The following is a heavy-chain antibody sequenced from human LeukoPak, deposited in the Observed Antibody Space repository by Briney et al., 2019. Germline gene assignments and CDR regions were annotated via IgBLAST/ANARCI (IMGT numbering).Heavy chain of an antibody. CDR1: GFTFSTYG. D-gene: IGHD3-22*01. V-gene: IGHV3-48*02. CDR3: ARASPSGYDY. Sequence: PGGSLRLSCAASGFTFSTYGMNWVRQAPGMGLEWVPYISHTSDAIYYPDSVKGRFTISRDNAKNSLYLQMNSLRDEDTAVYYCARASPSGYDYWGQGTLVTVSS. J-gene: IGHJ4*02. CDR2: ISHTSDAI.